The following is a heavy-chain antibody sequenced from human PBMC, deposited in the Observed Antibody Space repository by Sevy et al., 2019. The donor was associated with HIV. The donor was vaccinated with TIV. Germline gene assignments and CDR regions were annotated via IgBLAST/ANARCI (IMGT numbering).Heavy chain of an antibody. V-gene: IGHV3-20*04. CDR1: GFTFDDYG. Sequence: GGSLRLSCAASGFTFDDYGMSWVRQAPGKGLEWVSGINWNGGRTGYADSVKGRFTISRDNAKNSLYLQVNSMRAEDTALYYCARHGYGYGYHALLDYYYGMDVWGQGTTVTVSS. CDR2: INWNGGRT. J-gene: IGHJ6*02. D-gene: IGHD5-18*01. CDR3: ARHGYGYGYHALLDYYYGMDV.